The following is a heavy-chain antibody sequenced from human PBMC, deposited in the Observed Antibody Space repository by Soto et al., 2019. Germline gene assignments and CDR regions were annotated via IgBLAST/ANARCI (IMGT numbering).Heavy chain of an antibody. V-gene: IGHV5-51*01. J-gene: IGHJ6*02. CDR1: GYTFTDYW. D-gene: IGHD6-6*01. Sequence: PGESLKISCKGSGYTFTDYWIGWVRQLPGKGLEWMGIIYPGDSDTRYSPSFQGHVTITVDKSTSTAYLQWNTLKASDTATYYCARIRGVWSSSSSNYYYYYGMDVWGQGTTVTVSS. CDR2: IYPGDSDT. CDR3: ARIRGVWSSSSSNYYYYYGMDV.